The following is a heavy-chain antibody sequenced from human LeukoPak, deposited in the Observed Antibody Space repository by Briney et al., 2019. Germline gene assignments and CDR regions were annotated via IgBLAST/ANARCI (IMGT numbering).Heavy chain of an antibody. Sequence: GGSLRLSCAASGFTFSSYEMNWVRQAPGKGLQWVSDISSSGTTIYYADSVKGRFTISRDNAKNSLYLQMNSLRAEDTAVYYCARKYCSTTSCLFDNRGQGTLVTVSS. CDR3: ARKYCSTTSCLFDN. D-gene: IGHD2-2*01. CDR2: ISSSGTTI. CDR1: GFTFSSYE. V-gene: IGHV3-48*03. J-gene: IGHJ4*02.